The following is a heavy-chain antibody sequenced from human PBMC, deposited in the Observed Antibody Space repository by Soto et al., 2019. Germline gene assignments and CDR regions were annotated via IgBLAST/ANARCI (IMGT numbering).Heavy chain of an antibody. Sequence: GGSLRLSCAASGFTFSSYSMNWVRQAPGKGLEWVSYISSSSSTIYYADSVKGRFTISRDNAKNSLYLQMNSLRAEDTAVYYCARDRVWFGEVYFDYWGQGTLVTVSS. D-gene: IGHD3-10*01. V-gene: IGHV3-48*01. CDR1: GFTFSSYS. CDR2: ISSSSSTI. CDR3: ARDRVWFGEVYFDY. J-gene: IGHJ4*02.